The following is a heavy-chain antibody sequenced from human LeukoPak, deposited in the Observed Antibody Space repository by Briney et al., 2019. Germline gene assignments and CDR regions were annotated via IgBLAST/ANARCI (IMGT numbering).Heavy chain of an antibody. CDR2: IYYSGRT. D-gene: IGHD3-10*01. CDR3: ARGRPDGSGSYYKFDP. J-gene: IGHJ5*02. V-gene: IGHV4-39*01. Sequence: SETLSLTCSVSAGSISSSNYYWGWIRQPPGKGLEWIGSIYYSGRTYYNPSLKSRVTISVDTSKKQLSLKLSSVTAADTAVYYCARGRPDGSGSYYKFDPWGQGTLVTVSS. CDR1: AGSISSSNYY.